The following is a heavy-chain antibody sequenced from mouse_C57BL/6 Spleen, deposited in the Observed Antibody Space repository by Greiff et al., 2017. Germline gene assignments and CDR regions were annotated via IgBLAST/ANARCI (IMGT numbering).Heavy chain of an antibody. D-gene: IGHD2-1*01. CDR2: IWSGGST. Sequence: QVQLKQSGPGLVQPSQSLSITCTVSGFSLTSYGVHWVRQSPGKGLEWLGVIWSGGSTDYNAAFISRRSISKDNSKSQVFFKMNSLQSDDTAIYYCARNGNYDAMDYWGQGTSVTVSS. J-gene: IGHJ4*01. V-gene: IGHV2-2*01. CDR1: GFSLTSYG. CDR3: ARNGNYDAMDY.